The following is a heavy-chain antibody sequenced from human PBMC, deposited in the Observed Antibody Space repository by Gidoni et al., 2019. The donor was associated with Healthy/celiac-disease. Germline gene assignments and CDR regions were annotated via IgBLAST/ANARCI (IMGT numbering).Heavy chain of an antibody. V-gene: IGHV3-23*01. CDR1: GCTFSSYA. Sequence: EVQLLESGGGLVQPGGSLRLSCAASGCTFSSYAMSWVRQAPGKGLEWGSAISGSGGRTYYADSVKGRFTISRDNSKNTLYLQMNSLRAEDTAVYYCAKSTLWEPFDYWGQGTLVTVSS. D-gene: IGHD1-26*01. CDR3: AKSTLWEPFDY. CDR2: ISGSGGRT. J-gene: IGHJ4*02.